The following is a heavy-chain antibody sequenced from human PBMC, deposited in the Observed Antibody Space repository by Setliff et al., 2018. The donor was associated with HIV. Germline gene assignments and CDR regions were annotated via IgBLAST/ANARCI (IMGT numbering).Heavy chain of an antibody. J-gene: IGHJ4*02. V-gene: IGHV1-69*13. CDR3: ASSGYCTDISCYVFDY. CDR1: GGTFNTYA. Sequence: SVKVSCKASGGTFNTYAFSWVRHAPGQGLEWMGGIIPTLSSTKYARKFQGRVTITADESTSAAYMEVISLRSEDTAVYYCASSGYCTDISCYVFDYWGQGTPGHRLL. D-gene: IGHD2-8*02. CDR2: IIPTLSST.